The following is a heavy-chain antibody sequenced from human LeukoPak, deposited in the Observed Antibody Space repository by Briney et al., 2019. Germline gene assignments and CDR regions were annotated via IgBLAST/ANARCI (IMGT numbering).Heavy chain of an antibody. V-gene: IGHV3-33*08. CDR1: GFTFSSYG. CDR3: ARDGEHDAFDI. Sequence: GGSLRLSCAASGFTFSSYGMHWVRQPPGKGLEWVAVIWYDGSNKYYADSVKGRFTISRDNSKNTLYLQMNSLRAEDTAVYYCARDGEHDAFDIWGQGTMVTVSS. CDR2: IWYDGSNK. J-gene: IGHJ3*02.